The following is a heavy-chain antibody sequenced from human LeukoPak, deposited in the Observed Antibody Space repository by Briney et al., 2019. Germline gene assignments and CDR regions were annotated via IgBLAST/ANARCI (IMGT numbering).Heavy chain of an antibody. D-gene: IGHD3-22*01. V-gene: IGHV3-48*04. Sequence: PGGSLRLSCVASGFTFSDYSMNWVRQPPGKGLEWVSYISSRGTTVFYADSVKGRFTISRDNAKNTLYLQMNSLRAEDTAVYYCARDRTPYYYDSSGYCWGQGTLVTVSS. CDR3: ARDRTPYYYDSSGYC. CDR1: GFTFSDYS. J-gene: IGHJ4*02. CDR2: ISSRGTTV.